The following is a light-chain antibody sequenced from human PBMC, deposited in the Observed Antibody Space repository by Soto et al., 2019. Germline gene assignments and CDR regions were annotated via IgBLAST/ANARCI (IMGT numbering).Light chain of an antibody. CDR2: EVS. CDR1: SSDVGGYNY. Sequence: QSALTQPPSASGSPGQSVTISCTGTSSDVGGYNYVSWYQQHPGKAPKLMVYEVSKRPSGVPDRFSGSKSGNTASLTVSGLQAEDEDDYYCTSYAGSETVVIGGGTKLTVL. V-gene: IGLV2-8*01. J-gene: IGLJ3*02. CDR3: TSYAGSETVV.